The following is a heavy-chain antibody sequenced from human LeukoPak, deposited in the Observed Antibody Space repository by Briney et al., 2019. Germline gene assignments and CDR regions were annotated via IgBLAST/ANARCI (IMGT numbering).Heavy chain of an antibody. D-gene: IGHD5-24*01. CDR2: ISDSGST. CDR3: ARVKLETGTRRFGYFDY. V-gene: IGHV4-59*01. CDR1: GGSISTYL. Sequence: SETLSLTCTVSGGSISTYLWGWIRQPPRKGLEWIGYISDSGSTNCNPSLKSRVTISVDTSRNQFSLSLNSVTAADTAVYYCARVKLETGTRRFGYFDYWGQGTLVTVSS. J-gene: IGHJ4*02.